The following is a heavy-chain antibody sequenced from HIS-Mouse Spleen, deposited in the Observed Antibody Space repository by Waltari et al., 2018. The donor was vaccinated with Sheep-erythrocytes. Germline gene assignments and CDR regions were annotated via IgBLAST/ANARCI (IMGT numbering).Heavy chain of an antibody. CDR1: GGHFRRCTYY. CDR3: ARRLPYSSSADGAKFDY. Sequence: QLQLQESGPGLVKPSETLSLNCTGSGGHFRRCTYYWAWIRQSPGQGLGWIGSIYYSGSTNYNPSLKSRVTISVDTSKNQFSLKLSSVTAADTAVYYCARRLPYSSSADGAKFDYWGQGTLVTVSS. D-gene: IGHD6-13*01. V-gene: IGHV4-39*01. CDR2: IYYSGST. J-gene: IGHJ4*02.